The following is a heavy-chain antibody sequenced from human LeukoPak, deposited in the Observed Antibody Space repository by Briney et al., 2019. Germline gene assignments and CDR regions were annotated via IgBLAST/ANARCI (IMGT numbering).Heavy chain of an antibody. Sequence: SETLSLTCTVSGGSISSYYWSWLRQPAGKGLEWIGRIYTSGSNNYNPSLKSRVTMSVDTSKNQFSLKLSSATAADTAMYYCAREVADYGGYYYYHYMDVWGKGTTVTISS. CDR3: AREVADYGGYYYYHYMDV. V-gene: IGHV4-4*07. J-gene: IGHJ6*03. CDR1: GGSISSYY. D-gene: IGHD4-23*01. CDR2: IYTSGSN.